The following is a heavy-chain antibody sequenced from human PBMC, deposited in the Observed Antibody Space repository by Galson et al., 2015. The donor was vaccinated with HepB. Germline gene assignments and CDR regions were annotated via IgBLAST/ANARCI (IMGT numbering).Heavy chain of an antibody. V-gene: IGHV3-23*01. CDR1: GFTFSSYA. D-gene: IGHD4-23*01. CDR3: AKGAVEVLYYFDY. CDR2: ISGSGGST. Sequence: SLRLSCAAPGFTFSSYAMSWVRQAPGKGLEWVSAISGSGGSTYYADSVKGRFTISRDNSKNTFYLQMNSLRAEDTAVYYCAKGAVEVLYYFDYWGQGTLVTVSS. J-gene: IGHJ4*02.